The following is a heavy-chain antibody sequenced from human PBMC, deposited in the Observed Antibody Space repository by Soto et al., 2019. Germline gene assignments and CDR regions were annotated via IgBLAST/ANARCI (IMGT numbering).Heavy chain of an antibody. CDR1: GFTFSSYS. CDR3: AKKVNSGSGSQFFDY. D-gene: IGHD3-10*01. V-gene: IGHV3-23*01. Sequence: GGSLRLSCAASGFTFSSYSMSWVRQAPGKGLEWVSGFRSGGDDDTTYYADSVRGRFTISRDNSKNTLFLQMNSLRAEDTAIYYCAKKVNSGSGSQFFDYWGQGTLVNVSS. CDR2: FRSGGDDDTT. J-gene: IGHJ4*02.